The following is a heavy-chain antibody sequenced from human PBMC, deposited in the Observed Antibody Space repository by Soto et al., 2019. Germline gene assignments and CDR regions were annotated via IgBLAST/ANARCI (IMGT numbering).Heavy chain of an antibody. V-gene: IGHV3-48*03. CDR2: ISSSGSTI. CDR3: ARVIIGLELPFDP. Sequence: GGSLRLSCAASGFTFSSYEMNWVRQAPGKGLEWVSYISSSGSTIYYADSVKGRFTISRDNAKNSLYLQMNSLRAEDTAVYYCARVIIGLELPFDPWGQGTLVTAPQ. D-gene: IGHD1-7*01. J-gene: IGHJ5*02. CDR1: GFTFSSYE.